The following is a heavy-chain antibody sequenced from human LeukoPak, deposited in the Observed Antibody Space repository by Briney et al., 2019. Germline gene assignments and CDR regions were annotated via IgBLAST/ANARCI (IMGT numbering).Heavy chain of an antibody. CDR3: ARDFESGFWSGYYSSWFDP. D-gene: IGHD3-3*01. V-gene: IGHV1-18*01. J-gene: IGHJ5*02. Sequence: ASVKVSCKASGYTFTSYGISWVRQAPGQGLEWMGWISAYNGNTNYAQKLQARVTMTTDTSTSTAYMELRSLRSDDTAVYYCARDFESGFWSGYYSSWFDPWGQGTLVTVSS. CDR2: ISAYNGNT. CDR1: GYTFTSYG.